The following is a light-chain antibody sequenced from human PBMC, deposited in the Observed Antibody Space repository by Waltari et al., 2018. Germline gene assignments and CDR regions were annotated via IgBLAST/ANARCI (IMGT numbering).Light chain of an antibody. CDR1: SNNVAYQG. J-gene: IGLJ3*02. V-gene: IGLV10-54*04. Sequence: QAGLTQPPSMSKDLRQTATLTCTGNSNNVAYQGAAWLQQHQGHPPKVLSYRNNNRPSGISERFSASRSGNAASLTITGLQAEDEADYYCSAWDRSLGAWVFGGGTKLTVL. CDR3: SAWDRSLGAWV. CDR2: RNN.